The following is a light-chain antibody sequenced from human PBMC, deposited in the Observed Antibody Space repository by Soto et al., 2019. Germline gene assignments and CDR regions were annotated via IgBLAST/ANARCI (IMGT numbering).Light chain of an antibody. CDR1: QGIRND. J-gene: IGKJ1*01. Sequence: ALQMTQSPSSLSASVGDRVTITCRASQGIRNDLGWYQQKPGKAPKLLIYAASSLQSGVPSRFSGSGSGTDFTLTISSLQPEDFATYYCLQDYNYPTWTFGQGTKVETK. CDR3: LQDYNYPTWT. V-gene: IGKV1-6*01. CDR2: AAS.